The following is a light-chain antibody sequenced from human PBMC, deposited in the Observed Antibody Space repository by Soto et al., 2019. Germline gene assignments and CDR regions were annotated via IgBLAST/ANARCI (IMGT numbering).Light chain of an antibody. CDR2: KAS. CDR3: QQYSKYWT. Sequence: DIQMTQSPSTLSASVGDRVAITCRASQSISTWLAWYQQKPGKAPKLLIQKASSLESGVPSRVSGSGSGTEFTLTISSLQPDDFATYYCQQYSKYWTFGQGTKVEMK. V-gene: IGKV1-5*03. CDR1: QSISTW. J-gene: IGKJ1*01.